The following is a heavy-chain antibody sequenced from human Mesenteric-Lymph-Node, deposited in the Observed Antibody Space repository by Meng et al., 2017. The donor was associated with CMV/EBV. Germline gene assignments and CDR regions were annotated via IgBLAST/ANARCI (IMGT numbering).Heavy chain of an antibody. V-gene: IGHV3-7*01. CDR2: IKQDGSEK. CDR1: GYSFTSYW. CDR3: AKDEGKSAYGMDV. J-gene: IGHJ6*02. Sequence: GGSLRLSCKGSGYSFTSYWMSWVRQAPGKGLEWGANIKQDGSEKYYVDSVKGRFTISRDNAKNSLYLQMNSLRAEDTAVYYCAKDEGKSAYGMDVWGQGTTVTVSS.